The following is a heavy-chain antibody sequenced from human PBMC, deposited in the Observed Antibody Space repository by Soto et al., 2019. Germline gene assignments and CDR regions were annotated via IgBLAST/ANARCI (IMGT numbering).Heavy chain of an antibody. J-gene: IGHJ3*02. CDR3: ARDDAFGNENGFDI. CDR1: GFPFSTYG. Sequence: QVQLVESGGGVVQPGTSLRLSCAGSGFPFSTYGFHWVRQPPGKGLDWVAVIVSDGSAKYHADSVEGRFTISRDNSKDTLYLQMNSLRAEDTAVYYCARDDAFGNENGFDIWGQGTMVTVSS. CDR2: IVSDGSAK. D-gene: IGHD1-1*01. V-gene: IGHV3-33*01.